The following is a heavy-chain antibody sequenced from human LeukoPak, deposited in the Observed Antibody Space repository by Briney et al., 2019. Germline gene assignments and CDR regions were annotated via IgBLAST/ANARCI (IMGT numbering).Heavy chain of an antibody. D-gene: IGHD3-10*01. J-gene: IGHJ5*02. CDR3: ARAKRITMVRGGLNWFDP. CDR1: GYTFTGYY. V-gene: IGHV1-2*02. CDR2: INPNSGGT. Sequence: ASVKVSCKASGYTFTGYYMHWVRQVPGQGLEWMGWINPNSGGTNYAQKFQGRVTMTRDTSISTAYMELSRLRSDDTAVYYCARAKRITMVRGGLNWFDPWGQGTLVSVSS.